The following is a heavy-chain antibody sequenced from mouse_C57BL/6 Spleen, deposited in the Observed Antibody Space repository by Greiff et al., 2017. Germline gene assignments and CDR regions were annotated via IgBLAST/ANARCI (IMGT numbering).Heavy chain of an antibody. Sequence: QVQLKESGAELVKPGASVKISCKASGYAFSSYWMNWVKQRPGKGLEWIGQIYPGDGDTNYNGKFKGKATLTADKSSSTAYMQLSSLTSEDSAVYFCARGGPSMVTTLYYYAMDYWGQGNSVTVSS. CDR2: IYPGDGDT. D-gene: IGHD2-1*01. J-gene: IGHJ4*01. CDR1: GYAFSSYW. V-gene: IGHV1-80*01. CDR3: ARGGPSMVTTLYYYAMDY.